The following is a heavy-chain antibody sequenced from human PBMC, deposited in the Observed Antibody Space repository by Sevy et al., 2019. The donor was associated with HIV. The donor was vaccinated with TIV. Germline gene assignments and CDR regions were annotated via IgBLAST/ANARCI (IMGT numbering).Heavy chain of an antibody. D-gene: IGHD5-12*01. Sequence: GESLKISCAASGFTFSSYWMHWVRQAPGKGLVWVSRINSDGSSTSYADSVKGRFTISRDNAKNTLYLQMNSLRAEDTAVYYCARELEMATITGGFDYWGQRTLVTVSS. V-gene: IGHV3-74*01. CDR1: GFTFSSYW. CDR2: INSDGSST. CDR3: ARELEMATITGGFDY. J-gene: IGHJ4*02.